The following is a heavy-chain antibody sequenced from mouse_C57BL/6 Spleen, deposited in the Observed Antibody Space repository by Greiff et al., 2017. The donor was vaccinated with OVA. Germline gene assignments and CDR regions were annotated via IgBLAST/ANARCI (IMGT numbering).Heavy chain of an antibody. J-gene: IGHJ3*01. V-gene: IGHV1-54*01. CDR2: INPGSGGT. CDR3: ARGDSLAWFAY. Sequence: QVQLQQSGAELVRPGTSVKVSCKASGYAFTNYLIEWVKQRPGQGLEWIGVINPGSGGTNYNEKFKGKATLTADKSSSTAYMQLSSLTSEDSAVYFCARGDSLAWFAYWGQGTLVTVSA. CDR1: GYAFTNYL.